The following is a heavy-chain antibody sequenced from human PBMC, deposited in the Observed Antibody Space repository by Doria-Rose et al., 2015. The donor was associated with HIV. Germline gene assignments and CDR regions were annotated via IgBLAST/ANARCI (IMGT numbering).Heavy chain of an antibody. CDR1: GYTFTRYA. CDR2: INVDNGNT. CDR3: AKDRVRVVQAATTLDS. D-gene: IGHD2-2*01. V-gene: IGHV1-3*01. J-gene: IGHJ4*02. Sequence: QVQLVQSGAEVKKPGASVRVSCKASGYTFTRYAMHWVRQAPGQRPEWMGWINVDNGNTEYSQKIQGRHTITRDTSASTAYMELSSLTSDDTAVYYCAKDRVRVVQAATTLDSWGQGTLVTVSS.